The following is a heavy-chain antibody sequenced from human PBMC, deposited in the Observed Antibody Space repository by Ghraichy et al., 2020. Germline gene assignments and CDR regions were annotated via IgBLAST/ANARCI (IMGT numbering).Heavy chain of an antibody. D-gene: IGHD6-19*01. CDR1: GDSVIDTASY. J-gene: IGHJ4*02. CDR3: ARLSEQWVIGGFDQ. V-gene: IGHV4-39*07. Sequence: SETLSLTCTASGDSVIDTASYWGWVRQPPGKGLEWIGIVYYSGSTYYNPSLDSRVTMSINTSKNQFSVRLTSVTAADTAMYYCARLSEQWVIGGFDQWGQGALVTVSS. CDR2: VYYSGST.